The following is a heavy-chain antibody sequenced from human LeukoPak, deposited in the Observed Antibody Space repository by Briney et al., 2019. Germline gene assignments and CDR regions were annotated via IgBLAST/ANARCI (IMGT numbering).Heavy chain of an antibody. CDR2: VNRDGSET. V-gene: IGHV3-7*03. CDR1: GFTLSNHW. J-gene: IGHJ6*02. CDR3: ARNNGMDV. Sequence: GGSLRLSCAASGFTLSNHWMTWVRQVPGRGPEWVANVNRDGSETSYLDSVKGRFTISKDDAKNSLYLQMNSLRAEDTALYHCARNNGMDVWGQGTTVIVSS.